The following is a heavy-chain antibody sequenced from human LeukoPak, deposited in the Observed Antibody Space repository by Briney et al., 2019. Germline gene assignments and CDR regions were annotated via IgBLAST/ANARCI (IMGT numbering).Heavy chain of an antibody. CDR1: GGSICSYY. V-gene: IGHV4-59*08. D-gene: IGHD1-26*01. Sequence: SETLSLTCTVSGGSICSYYWSWIRQPPGKGLEWIGYIYYSGSTDYNPSLKSRVTISVDTSKNQFSLKLSSVTASDTAVYYCADGGSWGGFDYWGQGTLVTVSS. J-gene: IGHJ4*02. CDR3: ADGGSWGGFDY. CDR2: IYYSGST.